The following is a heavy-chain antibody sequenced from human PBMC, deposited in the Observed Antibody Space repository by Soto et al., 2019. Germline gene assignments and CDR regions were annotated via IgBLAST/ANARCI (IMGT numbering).Heavy chain of an antibody. Sequence: SETLSLTCSVSGGSMIGYYWTWIRQAPGKGLEWIGYVYYSGSANYNPSLKSRVTISVDTSKNQFSLKLSSVTAADTAVYYCARLAPGKQLVRWCYYYGMDVWGQGTTVT. CDR1: GGSMIGYY. CDR3: ARLAPGKQLVRWCYYYGMDV. J-gene: IGHJ6*02. D-gene: IGHD6-13*01. CDR2: VYYSGSA. V-gene: IGHV4-59*12.